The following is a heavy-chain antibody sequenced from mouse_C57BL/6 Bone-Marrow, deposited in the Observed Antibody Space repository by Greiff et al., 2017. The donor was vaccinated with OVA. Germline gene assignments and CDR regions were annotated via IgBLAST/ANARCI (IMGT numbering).Heavy chain of an antibody. V-gene: IGHV1-69*01. J-gene: IGHJ3*01. D-gene: IGHD2-3*01. CDR2: IDPSDSYT. Sequence: QVQLKQPGAELVMPGASVKLSCKASGYTFTSYWMHWVKQRPGQGLEWIGEIDPSDSYTNYNQKFKGKSTLTVDKSSSTAYMQLSSLTSEDSAVYYCARGWLLRKAWFAYWGQGTLVTVSA. CDR1: GYTFTSYW. CDR3: ARGWLLRKAWFAY.